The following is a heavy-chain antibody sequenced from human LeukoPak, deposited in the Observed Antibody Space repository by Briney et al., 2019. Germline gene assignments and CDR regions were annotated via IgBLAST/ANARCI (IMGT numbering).Heavy chain of an antibody. CDR3: ARDNRIVGATLAGY. CDR1: GYTFTSYG. D-gene: IGHD1-26*01. Sequence: GASVTVSCTASGYTFTSYGISWVRQAPGQGLEWMGWISAYNGNTNYAQKLQGRVTMTTDTSTSTAYMELRSLRSDDTAVYYCARDNRIVGATLAGYWGQGTLVTVSS. J-gene: IGHJ4*02. V-gene: IGHV1-18*01. CDR2: ISAYNGNT.